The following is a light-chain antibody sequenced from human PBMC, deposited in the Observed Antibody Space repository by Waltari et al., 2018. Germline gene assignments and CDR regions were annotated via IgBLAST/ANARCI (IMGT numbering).Light chain of an antibody. CDR3: QQSYPTPPWT. V-gene: IGKV1-39*01. J-gene: IGKJ1*01. CDR2: AAS. Sequence: DIQMTQSPSSLSASVGDRVTITCRASQRISNYLNWYQQKPGKAPRLLIYAASSLQSGVPSRFSGSGSVTDFTLTITSLQPEDFATYYCQQSYPTPPWTFGQGTKVDMK. CDR1: QRISNY.